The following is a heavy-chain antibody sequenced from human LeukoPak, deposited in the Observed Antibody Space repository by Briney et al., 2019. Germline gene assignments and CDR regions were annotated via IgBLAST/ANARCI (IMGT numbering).Heavy chain of an antibody. D-gene: IGHD1-26*01. CDR2: ISSSSSYI. Sequence: GGSLRLSCAASGFTFSSYSMNWVRQAPGKGLERVSSISSSSSYIYYADSVKGRFTISRDNAKNSLYLQMNSLRAEDTAIYYCARDNSVGDNAWWFDPWGQGTLVTVSS. V-gene: IGHV3-21*04. CDR3: ARDNSVGDNAWWFDP. CDR1: GFTFSSYS. J-gene: IGHJ5*02.